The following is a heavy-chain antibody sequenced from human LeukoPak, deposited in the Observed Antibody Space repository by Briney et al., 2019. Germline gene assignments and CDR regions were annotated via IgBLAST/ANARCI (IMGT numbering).Heavy chain of an antibody. V-gene: IGHV3-48*03. CDR1: GFTFSSYE. CDR3: AREPSYGHPYYFDY. CDR2: ISSSSSTI. J-gene: IGHJ4*02. Sequence: PGGSLRLSCAASGFTFSSYEMNWVRQAPGKGLEWVSYISSSSSTIYYADSVKGRFTISRDNAKNSLYLQMNSLRAEDTAVYYCAREPSYGHPYYFDYWGQGTLVTVSS. D-gene: IGHD5-18*01.